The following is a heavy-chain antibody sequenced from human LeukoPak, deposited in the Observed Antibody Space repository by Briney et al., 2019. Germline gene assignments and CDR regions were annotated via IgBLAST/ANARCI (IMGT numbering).Heavy chain of an antibody. J-gene: IGHJ4*02. V-gene: IGHV1-69*06. CDR3: AGGRTDIVVVPATLRNDYFDY. D-gene: IGHD2-2*01. Sequence: ASVKVSCKASGGAFSSYDISWVRQAPGQGLEWMGGIMPMFGKTNYAQKFQGRVTTTADKATSTAYMELSSLRSEDTAVYYCAGGRTDIVVVPATLRNDYFDYWGQGTLVTVSS. CDR1: GGAFSSYD. CDR2: IMPMFGKT.